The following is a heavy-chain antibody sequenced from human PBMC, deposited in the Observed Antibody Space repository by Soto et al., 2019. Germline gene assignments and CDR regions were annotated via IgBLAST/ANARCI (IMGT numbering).Heavy chain of an antibody. D-gene: IGHD3-22*01. CDR3: ARHYSHYYDSSGYYYFDY. CDR1: GYSFTSYW. Sequence: HGESLKISCKGSGYSFTSYWISWVRQMPGKGLEWMGRIDPSDSYTNYSPSFQGHVTISADKSISTAYLQWSSLKASDTAMYYCARHYSHYYDSSGYYYFDYWGQGTLVTVSS. V-gene: IGHV5-10-1*01. CDR2: IDPSDSYT. J-gene: IGHJ4*02.